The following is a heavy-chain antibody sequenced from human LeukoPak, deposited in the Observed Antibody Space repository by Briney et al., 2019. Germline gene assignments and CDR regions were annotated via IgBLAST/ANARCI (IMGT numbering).Heavy chain of an antibody. CDR1: GFTFSIYW. J-gene: IGHJ4*02. CDR3: ATGYCSSTSCYRSRFDY. Sequence: GSLRLSCAASGFTFSIYWMTWVRQAPGKGLEWVANIKQDGSDKYYVDSVKGRFTISRGDAKNSLYLQMNSLRAEDTAVYYCATGYCSSTSCYRSRFDYWGQGTLVTVSS. V-gene: IGHV3-7*01. D-gene: IGHD2-2*01. CDR2: IKQDGSDK.